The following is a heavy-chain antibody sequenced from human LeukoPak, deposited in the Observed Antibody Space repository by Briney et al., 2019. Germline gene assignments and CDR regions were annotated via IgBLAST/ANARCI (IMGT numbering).Heavy chain of an antibody. V-gene: IGHV1-2*02. D-gene: IGHD3-22*01. CDR3: ASELAAWYYYDSSGYQTDY. CDR2: INPNSGGT. Sequence: ASVKVPCKASGYTFTGYYMHWVRQAPGQGLEWMGWINPNSGGTNYAQKFQGRVTMTRDTSISTAYMELSRLRSDDTAVYYCASELAAWYYYDSSGYQTDYWGQGTLVTVSS. J-gene: IGHJ4*02. CDR1: GYTFTGYY.